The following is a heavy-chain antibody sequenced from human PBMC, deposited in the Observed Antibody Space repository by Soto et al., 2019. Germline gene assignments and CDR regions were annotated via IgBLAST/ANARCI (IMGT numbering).Heavy chain of an antibody. V-gene: IGHV2-5*02. CDR2: IYWDDDK. D-gene: IGHD3-22*01. Sequence: QITLKESGPTVVKPTQTLTLTCSFSGFSLSTSGVGVGWIRQPPGKALEWLALIYWDDDKRYSPSLEKRLTITXXTXNXXVVLTMTNMDPVDTATYYCAHRSSEFDSSGLGFDSWGQGTLVTVSS. CDR3: AHRSSEFDSSGLGFDS. CDR1: GFSLSTSGVG. J-gene: IGHJ4*02.